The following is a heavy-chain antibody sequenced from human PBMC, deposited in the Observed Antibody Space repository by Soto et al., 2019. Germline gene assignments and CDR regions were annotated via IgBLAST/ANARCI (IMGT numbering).Heavy chain of an antibody. CDR2: ISGSGVSK. CDR3: ARRGSGSYYDY. D-gene: IGHD1-26*01. Sequence: EVQLLESGGGLVQPGGSLRLSCAASGFTFSSYAMRWVRQAPGKGLEWVSAISGSGVSKYYADSVKGRFTTSRDNSKNTLYLQMNSLRAEDTAVYYCARRGSGSYYDYWGQGTLVTVSS. J-gene: IGHJ4*02. V-gene: IGHV3-23*01. CDR1: GFTFSSYA.